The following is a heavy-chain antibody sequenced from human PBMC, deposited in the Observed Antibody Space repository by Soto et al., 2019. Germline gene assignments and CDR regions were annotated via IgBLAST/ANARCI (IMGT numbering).Heavy chain of an antibody. V-gene: IGHV1-69*13. CDR1: GGTFSSYA. CDR2: VIPIFGTA. CDR3: AREGRQVITTDYYYGMDV. Sequence: GASVKVSCKASGGTFSSYAISWVRQAPGQGLEWMGGVIPIFGTANYAQKFQGRVTITADESTSTAYMELSSLRSEDTAVYYCAREGRQVITTDYYYGMDVWGQGTTVTVSS. J-gene: IGHJ6*02. D-gene: IGHD3-22*01.